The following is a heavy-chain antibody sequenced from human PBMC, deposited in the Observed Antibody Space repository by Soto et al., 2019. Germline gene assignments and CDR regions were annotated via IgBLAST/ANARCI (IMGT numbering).Heavy chain of an antibody. D-gene: IGHD4-4*01. CDR2: IYYSGST. V-gene: IGHV4-39*01. Sequence: QLQLQESGPGLVKPSETLSLTCTVSGGSISSSSYYWGWIRQPPGKGLEWIGSIYYSGSTYYNPSLKSRVTISVDTSKNQFSLKLSSVTAADTAVYYCARRRVLQYLTTGNNWFDPWGQGTLVTVSS. CDR3: ARRRVLQYLTTGNNWFDP. CDR1: GGSISSSSYY. J-gene: IGHJ5*02.